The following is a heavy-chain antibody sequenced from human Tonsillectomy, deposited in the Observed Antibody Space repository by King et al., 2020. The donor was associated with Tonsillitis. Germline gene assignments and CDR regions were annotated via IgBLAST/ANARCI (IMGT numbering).Heavy chain of an antibody. D-gene: IGHD5-12*01. CDR2: IYYSGST. V-gene: IGHV4-59*08. CDR3: ARHRWRYGGEKNWFDP. J-gene: IGHJ5*02. Sequence: QLQESGPGLVKPSETLSLTCTVSGGSISSYYWSWIRQPPGKGLEWIGYIYYSGSTNYNPSLKSRVTISVDTSKNQFSLKLSSVTAADTAVYYCARHRWRYGGEKNWFDPWGQGTLVTVSS. CDR1: GGSISSYY.